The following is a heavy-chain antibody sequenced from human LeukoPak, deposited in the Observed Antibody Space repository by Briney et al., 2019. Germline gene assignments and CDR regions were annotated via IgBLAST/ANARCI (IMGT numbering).Heavy chain of an antibody. V-gene: IGHV3-33*01. J-gene: IGHJ4*02. CDR1: GFTFSRQA. CDR3: ARGRAMEYLLTTYRGRYFFDY. Sequence: GTSLRLSCEATGFTFSRQAMHWVRQAPGKGLEWVAVIWYDGSNKYYVDSVKGRFTVSRDNSKNTVYLQMNSLTAEDTAVYYCARGRAMEYLLTTYRGRYFFDYWGQGTLVTVSS. CDR2: IWYDGSNK. D-gene: IGHD3-3*01.